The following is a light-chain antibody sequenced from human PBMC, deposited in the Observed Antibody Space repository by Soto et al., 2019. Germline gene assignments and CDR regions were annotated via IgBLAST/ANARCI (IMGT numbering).Light chain of an antibody. CDR3: QQRSNS. CDR2: DAS. Sequence: EMVLTQSPATLFLSPGERATLSCRASQSVSSSLAWYQQKPGQAPRLLMHDASKRASGIPARLSGGGSGIAFALSISSLEPEDFAVYSCQQRSNSFGGGTKVQI. CDR1: QSVSSS. J-gene: IGKJ4*01. V-gene: IGKV3-11*01.